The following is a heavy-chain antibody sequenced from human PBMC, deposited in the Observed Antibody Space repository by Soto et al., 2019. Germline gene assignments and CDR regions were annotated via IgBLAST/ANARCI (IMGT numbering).Heavy chain of an antibody. CDR2: IYYSGST. CDR3: ARRAKGDIVVVRTLLEYYYMDV. J-gene: IGHJ6*03. Sequence: SETLSLTCTVSGGSISSYYWSWIRQPPGKGLEWIGYIYYSGSTNYNPSLKSRVTISVDTSKNQFSLKLSSVTAADTAVYYCARRAKGDIVVVRTLLEYYYMDVWGKGTTVTVSS. V-gene: IGHV4-59*08. D-gene: IGHD2-2*01. CDR1: GGSISSYY.